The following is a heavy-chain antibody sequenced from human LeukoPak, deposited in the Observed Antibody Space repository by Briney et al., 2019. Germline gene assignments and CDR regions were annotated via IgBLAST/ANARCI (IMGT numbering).Heavy chain of an antibody. CDR2: INHSGST. CDR3: ASRVSGSYWFDP. D-gene: IGHD1-26*01. Sequence: SETLSLTCAVYGGSFSGYYWSWIRQPPGKGLEWIGEINHSGSTNYNPSLKSRVTTSVDTSKNQFSLKLSSVTAADTAVYYCASRVSGSYWFDPWGQGTLVTVSS. CDR1: GGSFSGYY. V-gene: IGHV4-34*01. J-gene: IGHJ5*02.